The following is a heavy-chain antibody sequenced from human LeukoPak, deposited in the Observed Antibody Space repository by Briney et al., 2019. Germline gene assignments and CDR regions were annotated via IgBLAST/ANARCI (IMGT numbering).Heavy chain of an antibody. CDR1: GFTFSNTW. CDR3: TRDRNILATGLAFDI. D-gene: IGHD5-12*01. CDR2: IKTKTDGGTT. V-gene: IGHV3-15*01. J-gene: IGHJ3*02. Sequence: GGSLRLSCPASGFTFSNTWMSWVRQAPGKGLEWVGRIKTKTDGGTTDYAAPVKGRFTISRDDSKNMLYLQMNSLKTEDTAVYYCTRDRNILATGLAFDIWGQGTMVTVSS.